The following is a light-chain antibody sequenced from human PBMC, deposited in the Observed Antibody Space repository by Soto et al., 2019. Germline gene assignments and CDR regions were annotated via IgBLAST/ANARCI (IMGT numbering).Light chain of an antibody. CDR1: SSDVGGYNY. V-gene: IGLV2-14*01. CDR3: CSLTTSHTYV. Sequence: QSVLTQPASVSGSPGQSITISCTGTSSDVGGYNYVSWYQQYPGKAPKLMIYDVTNRPSGVSNRFSGSKSGNSASLTISGLQADDEADYYCCSLTTSHTYVFGRGTKVTVL. CDR2: DVT. J-gene: IGLJ1*01.